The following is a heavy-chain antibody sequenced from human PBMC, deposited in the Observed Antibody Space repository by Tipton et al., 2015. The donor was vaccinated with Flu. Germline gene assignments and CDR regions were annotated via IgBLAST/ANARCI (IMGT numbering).Heavy chain of an antibody. CDR1: GGSFSGYY. Sequence: TLSLTCAVYGGSFSGYYWSWIRQPPGKGLEWIGEINHSGSTNYNPSLKSRVTISVDTSKNQFSLKLSSVTAADTAVYYCARGSGPYYYGSGGPRLYYYGMDVWGQGTTVTVSS. D-gene: IGHD3-10*01. CDR2: INHSGST. CDR3: ARGSGPYYYGSGGPRLYYYGMDV. V-gene: IGHV4-34*01. J-gene: IGHJ6*02.